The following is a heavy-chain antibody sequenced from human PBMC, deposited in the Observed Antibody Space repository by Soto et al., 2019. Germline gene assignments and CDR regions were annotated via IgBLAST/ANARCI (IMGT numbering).Heavy chain of an antibody. CDR1: GGSIRSSSYY. J-gene: IGHJ6*02. CDR2: IYYSGST. CDR3: VRSYYDILTGFYYYYGMDV. Sequence: TLSLTCTVSGGSIRSSSYYWGWIRQPPGKGLEWIGKIYYSGSTYYNPSLKSRVTISVDTSKNQFSLKLSSVTAADTAVYYCVRSYYDILTGFYYYYGMDVWGQGTTVTVSS. D-gene: IGHD3-9*01. V-gene: IGHV4-39*01.